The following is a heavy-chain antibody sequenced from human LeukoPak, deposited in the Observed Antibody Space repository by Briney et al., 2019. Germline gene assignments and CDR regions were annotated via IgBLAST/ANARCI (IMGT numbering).Heavy chain of an antibody. V-gene: IGHV4-39*01. CDR2: IYYSGST. D-gene: IGHD3-3*01. Sequence: SETPSLTCTVSGGSISSSSYYWGWIRQPPGKGLEWIGGIYYSGSTYYNPSLKSRVTISVDTSKNQFSLKLSSVTAADTAVYYCASRDFWSGSDFDYWGQGTLVTVSS. CDR1: GGSISSSSYY. CDR3: ASRDFWSGSDFDY. J-gene: IGHJ4*02.